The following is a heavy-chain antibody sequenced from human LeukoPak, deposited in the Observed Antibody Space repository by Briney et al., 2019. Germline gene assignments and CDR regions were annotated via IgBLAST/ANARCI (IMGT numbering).Heavy chain of an antibody. J-gene: IGHJ4*02. CDR1: GGSVSTSDYY. Sequence: PSETLSLTCTVSGGSVSTSDYYWGWIRQSPVKGLEWIGDVFYTGKTNYNPSLRGRATISIDTFKNQFSLKLTYVTAADTAVYYCARVFDSWGQGTLVTVSS. CDR2: VFYTGKT. V-gene: IGHV4-39*07. CDR3: ARVFDS.